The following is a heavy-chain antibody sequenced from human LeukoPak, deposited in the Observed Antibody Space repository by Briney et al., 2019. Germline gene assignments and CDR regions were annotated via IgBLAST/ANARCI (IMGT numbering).Heavy chain of an antibody. D-gene: IGHD3-3*01. CDR2: INPLSGGP. Sequence: ASLKVSCKASGYTFTDNCIQWVRQAPGQGLEWMGWINPLSGGPMYAQKFKGRVTMTRDTSLSTAYIELNGLKSDDTAIYYCAREGIKIFGGWAPFDPWGQGTLVTVS. CDR3: AREGIKIFGGWAPFDP. V-gene: IGHV1-2*02. CDR1: GYTFTDNC. J-gene: IGHJ5*02.